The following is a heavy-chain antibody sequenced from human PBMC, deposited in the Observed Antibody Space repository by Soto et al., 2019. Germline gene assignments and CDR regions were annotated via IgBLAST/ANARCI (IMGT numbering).Heavy chain of an antibody. Sequence: QVQLVQSGAEVKKPGASVKVSCKASGYTFTSYYMHWVRQAPGQGLVWMGIINPSGGSTSYAQKFQGRVTMTRDTSTSTVYMELSSLRSEDTAVYYCAREIAVAGTVPYYYYYYGMDVWGQGTTVTVSS. D-gene: IGHD6-19*01. J-gene: IGHJ6*02. CDR1: GYTFTSYY. CDR2: INPSGGST. V-gene: IGHV1-46*01. CDR3: AREIAVAGTVPYYYYYYGMDV.